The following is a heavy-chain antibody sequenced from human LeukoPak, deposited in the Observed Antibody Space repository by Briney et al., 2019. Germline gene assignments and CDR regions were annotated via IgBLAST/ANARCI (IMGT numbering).Heavy chain of an antibody. J-gene: IGHJ5*02. CDR2: IYTSGST. CDR3: ARDLGQLQYNWFDP. CDR1: GGSISSYY. D-gene: IGHD2-2*01. Sequence: SETLSLTCTVSGGSISSYYWSWIRQPAGKGLDWIGRIYTSGSTNYNPSLKRRVTMSVDTSKNQFSLKLSSVTAADTAVYYCARDLGQLQYNWFDPWGQGTLVTVSS. V-gene: IGHV4-4*07.